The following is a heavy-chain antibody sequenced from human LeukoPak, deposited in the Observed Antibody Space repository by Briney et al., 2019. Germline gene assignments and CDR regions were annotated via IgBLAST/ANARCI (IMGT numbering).Heavy chain of an antibody. J-gene: IGHJ4*02. CDR3: ARHGTISSESYFDY. V-gene: IGHV4-59*08. D-gene: IGHD1-14*01. CDR2: IHNSGRT. CDR1: GGSVSSHY. Sequence: SETLSLTCSVSGGSVSSHYWSWIRQSPGKGLEWIGYIHNSGRTNYNPSLKSRVTGFVDTSKNQVSLRLSSVTAADTAVYYCARHGTISSESYFDYWGQGALVTVSS.